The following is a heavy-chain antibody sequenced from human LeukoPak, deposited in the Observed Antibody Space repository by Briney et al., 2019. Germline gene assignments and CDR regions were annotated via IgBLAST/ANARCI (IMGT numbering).Heavy chain of an antibody. CDR3: AKEPAYDSSGYYFDY. D-gene: IGHD3-22*01. CDR1: GFTFSSYA. J-gene: IGHJ4*02. Sequence: GGSLRLSCAASGFTFSSYAMSGVRQAPGEGLEWVSAISGSGGSTYYADSVKGRFTISRDNSKNTLYLQMNSLRAEDTAVYYCAKEPAYDSSGYYFDYWGQGTLVTVSS. V-gene: IGHV3-23*01. CDR2: ISGSGGST.